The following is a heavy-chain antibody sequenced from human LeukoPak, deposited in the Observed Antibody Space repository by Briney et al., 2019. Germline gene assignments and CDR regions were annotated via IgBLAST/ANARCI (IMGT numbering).Heavy chain of an antibody. CDR3: ARHPVVDSSGWYVGEFDY. CDR2: IYYSGST. J-gene: IGHJ4*02. D-gene: IGHD6-19*01. CDR1: GGSISSYY. V-gene: IGHV4-59*08. Sequence: SGTLSLTCGVSGGSISSYYWSWIRQPPGKGLEWIGYIYYSGSTNYNPSLKSRVTISVDTSKNQFSLKLSSVTAADTAVYYCARHPVVDSSGWYVGEFDYWGQGTLVTVSS.